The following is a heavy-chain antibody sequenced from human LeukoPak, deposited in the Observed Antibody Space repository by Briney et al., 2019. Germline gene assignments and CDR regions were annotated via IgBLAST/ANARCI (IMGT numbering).Heavy chain of an antibody. CDR2: ISGSGDNI. V-gene: IGHV3-23*01. J-gene: IGHJ4*02. CDR3: EKGWFGTVGDY. D-gene: IGHD3-10*01. Sequence: GGSLRLSCEASGFTFSNYAMNWVRQAPGKGLEWVSVISGSGDNIIYADSLKGRFTISRDNSKSILYLQMNSLRAEDMAVYYCEKGWFGTVGDYWGQGTLVTVSS. CDR1: GFTFSNYA.